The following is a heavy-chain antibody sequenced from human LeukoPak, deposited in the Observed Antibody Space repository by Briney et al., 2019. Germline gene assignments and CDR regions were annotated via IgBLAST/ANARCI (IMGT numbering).Heavy chain of an antibody. D-gene: IGHD3-9*01. J-gene: IGHJ5*02. V-gene: IGHV4-39*07. Sequence: PSETLSLTCTVSGGSISSSSYYWGWIRQPPGKGLEWIGSIYYSGSTYYNPSLKSRVTISVDTSKNQFSLKLSSVTAADTAVYYCARSGIFYYDILTWGQGTLVTVSS. CDR1: GGSISSSSYY. CDR2: IYYSGST. CDR3: ARSGIFYYDILT.